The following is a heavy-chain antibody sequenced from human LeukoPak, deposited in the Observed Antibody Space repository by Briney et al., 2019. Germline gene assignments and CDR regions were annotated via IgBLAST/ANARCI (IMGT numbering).Heavy chain of an antibody. J-gene: IGHJ4*02. CDR2: IKSDGHEK. V-gene: IGHV3-7*03. Sequence: GSLRLSCAASGFTFSNYWMTWVRQAPGKGLEWVANIKSDGHEKYYVDSVKGRFTISRDNAKNSLHLQMNSLRGDDTAVYYCARDPYLGDGDYWGQGTLVTVSS. CDR3: ARDPYLGDGDY. D-gene: IGHD4-17*01. CDR1: GFTFSNYW.